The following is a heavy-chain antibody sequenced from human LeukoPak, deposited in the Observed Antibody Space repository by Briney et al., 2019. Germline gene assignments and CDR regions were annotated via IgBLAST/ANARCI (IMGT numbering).Heavy chain of an antibody. CDR2: IRNDETEI. Sequence: GGSLRLSCTAPGFPFNAYNIHWIRQSPGRGLEWVSFIRNDETEIHYADFAKGRFTISRDRSKNSVYLQMNSLRPDDTALYYCAKDGGRHRFDFWGQGTMVTVSS. V-gene: IGHV3-30*02. CDR1: GFPFNAYN. J-gene: IGHJ4*02. D-gene: IGHD1-26*01. CDR3: AKDGGRHRFDF.